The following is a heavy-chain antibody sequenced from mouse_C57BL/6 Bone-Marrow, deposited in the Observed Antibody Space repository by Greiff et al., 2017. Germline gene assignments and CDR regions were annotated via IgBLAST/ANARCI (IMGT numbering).Heavy chain of an antibody. V-gene: IGHV5-12*01. CDR1: GFTFSDYY. J-gene: IGHJ2*01. CDR3: ARHGTTVVAPYFDY. D-gene: IGHD1-1*01. Sequence: EVKLVESGGGLVQPGGSLKLSCAASGFTFSDYYMYWVRQTPEKRLEWVAYISNGGGSTYYPDTVKGRFTISRDNAKNTLYLQMSRLKSEDTAMYYCARHGTTVVAPYFDYWGQGTTLTVSS. CDR2: ISNGGGST.